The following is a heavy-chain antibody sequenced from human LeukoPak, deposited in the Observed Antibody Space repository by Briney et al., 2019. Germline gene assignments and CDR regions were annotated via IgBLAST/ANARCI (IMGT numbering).Heavy chain of an antibody. D-gene: IGHD1-26*01. CDR3: TRGGAGYPFDY. J-gene: IGHJ4*02. Sequence: GGSLRLSCAASGFTFSSYGMHWVRQAPGKGLEWVSTIYSDGYTYYAGSVKGRFTISRDNSKKTLYLQMNSLRAEDTAVYYCTRGGAGYPFDYWGQGTLVTVSS. CDR2: IYSDGYT. V-gene: IGHV3-53*01. CDR1: GFTFSSYG.